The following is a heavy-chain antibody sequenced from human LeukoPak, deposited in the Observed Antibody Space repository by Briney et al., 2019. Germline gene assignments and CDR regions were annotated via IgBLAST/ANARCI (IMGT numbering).Heavy chain of an antibody. Sequence: GASVKLSCKASGYTFTGYYMHWVRQAPGQGLEWMGWINPNSGGTNYAQKFQGRVTMTRDTSISTGYMELSRLRSDDTAVYYCRTDRYGDYGDYIDYWGQGTLVTVSS. J-gene: IGHJ4*02. CDR1: GYTFTGYY. CDR2: INPNSGGT. D-gene: IGHD4-17*01. V-gene: IGHV1-2*02. CDR3: RTDRYGDYGDYIDY.